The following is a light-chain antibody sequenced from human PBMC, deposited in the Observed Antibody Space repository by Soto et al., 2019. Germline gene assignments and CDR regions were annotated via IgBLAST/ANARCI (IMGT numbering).Light chain of an antibody. Sequence: DIQMTQAPSSLSASVGDRVTITCRASQSIINDLGWYQQKPGKAPKRLIYAASTLQNGVPSRFSGSGSGTEFTLTISSLQPEDFATYYCQHHNSYLALTFGGGTKVEIK. V-gene: IGKV1-17*01. J-gene: IGKJ4*01. CDR2: AAS. CDR1: QSIIND. CDR3: QHHNSYLALT.